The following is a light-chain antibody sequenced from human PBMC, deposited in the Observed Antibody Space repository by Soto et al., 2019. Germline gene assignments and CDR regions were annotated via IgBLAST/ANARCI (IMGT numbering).Light chain of an antibody. Sequence: EIVLTQSPATLSLSPGERATLTCRASQSISSYLAWYQQKPGQAPRLLISDASNRATGIPARVSGSGFGTDFTLTISSLEPEDFAIYYCHQVNNWPWTFGQGTKVEIK. CDR2: DAS. CDR3: HQVNNWPWT. V-gene: IGKV3-11*01. J-gene: IGKJ1*01. CDR1: QSISSY.